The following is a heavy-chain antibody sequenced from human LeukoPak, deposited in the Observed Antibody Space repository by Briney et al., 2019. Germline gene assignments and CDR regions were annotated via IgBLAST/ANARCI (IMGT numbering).Heavy chain of an antibody. CDR2: IHTSGNT. D-gene: IGHD1-26*01. V-gene: IGHV4-4*07. Sequence: SETLSLTCTVSGGSISSYYWSWIRQPAGKGLEWIGRIHTSGNTDYNPSLKSRVTMSVDTSKNQFSLKVRSVTAADTAVYYCARGGGGAVFDCWGQGTLVTVSS. J-gene: IGHJ4*02. CDR3: ARGGGGAVFDC. CDR1: GGSISSYY.